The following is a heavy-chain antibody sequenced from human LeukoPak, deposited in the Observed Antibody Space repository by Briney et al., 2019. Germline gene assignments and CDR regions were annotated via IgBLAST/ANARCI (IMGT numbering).Heavy chain of an antibody. CDR2: IYYSGST. D-gene: IGHD4-17*01. CDR1: GGSISSYY. CDR3: ARALTTVTQYYFDY. Sequence: SETLSLTCTVSGGSISSYYWSWIRQPPGKGLEWIGYIYYSGSTNYNPSLKSRVNISVDKSKNQFSLKLSSVTAADTAVYYCARALTTVTQYYFDYWGQGTLVTVSS. V-gene: IGHV4-59*12. J-gene: IGHJ4*02.